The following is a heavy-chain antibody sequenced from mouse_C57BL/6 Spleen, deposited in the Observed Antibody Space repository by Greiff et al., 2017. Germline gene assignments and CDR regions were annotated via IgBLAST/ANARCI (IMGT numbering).Heavy chain of an antibody. J-gene: IGHJ1*03. D-gene: IGHD2-4*01. Sequence: QVQLQQSGAELVKPGALVKLSCKASGYTFTSYWMHWVKQRPGQGLEWIGMIHPNSGSTNYNEKFKGKATLTVDKSSSTAYMQLSSLTSEDSAVYYCARHYYNDVSWYFDVWGTGTTVTVSA. CDR1: GYTFTSYW. CDR3: ARHYYNDVSWYFDV. V-gene: IGHV1-64*01. CDR2: IHPNSGST.